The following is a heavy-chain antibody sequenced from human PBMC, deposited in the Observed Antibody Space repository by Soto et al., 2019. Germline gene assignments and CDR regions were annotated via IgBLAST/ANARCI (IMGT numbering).Heavy chain of an antibody. Sequence: LRLSCAASGLTFSSSYISWVRHAPGKGLQWVSVIYSAGSTYYANAVKGRFTISRDISTNMVYLQMSSLTDEDTAVYYCARAREPEYSSYIFFDIWDQGALVTVSS. CDR3: ARAREPEYSSYIFFDI. CDR1: GLTFSSSY. V-gene: IGHV3-53*01. J-gene: IGHJ4*02. D-gene: IGHD6-13*01. CDR2: IYSAGST.